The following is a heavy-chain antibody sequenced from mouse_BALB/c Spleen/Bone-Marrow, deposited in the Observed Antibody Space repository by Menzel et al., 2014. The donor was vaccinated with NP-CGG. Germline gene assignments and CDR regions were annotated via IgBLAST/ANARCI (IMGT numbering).Heavy chain of an antibody. CDR3: ASRGDYSYAMDY. J-gene: IGHJ4*01. V-gene: IGHV1-80*01. Sequence: VKVVESGAELVRPGSSVKISCKSSGYSFSNYWMDWMKQGPGQGLEWIGQIYPGDGDTNYNGKFKGEATLTADKSSSTAYMQLSSLTSEDSAVYFCASRGDYSYAMDYWGQGTSVTVSS. CDR2: IYPGDGDT. CDR1: GYSFSNYW. D-gene: IGHD1-1*01.